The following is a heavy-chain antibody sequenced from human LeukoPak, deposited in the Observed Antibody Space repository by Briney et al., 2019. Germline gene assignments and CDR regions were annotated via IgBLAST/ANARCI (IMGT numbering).Heavy chain of an antibody. V-gene: IGHV3-30*02. CDR2: IRYDGSNK. D-gene: IGHD5-24*01. Sequence: GGSLRLSCAASGFTFSSYAMSWVRQAPGKGLEWVAFIRYDGSNKYYADSVKGRFTISRDNSKNTLYLQMNSLRAEDTAVYYCAKEMATIRAFDFWGQGTMVTVSS. CDR1: GFTFSSYA. J-gene: IGHJ3*01. CDR3: AKEMATIRAFDF.